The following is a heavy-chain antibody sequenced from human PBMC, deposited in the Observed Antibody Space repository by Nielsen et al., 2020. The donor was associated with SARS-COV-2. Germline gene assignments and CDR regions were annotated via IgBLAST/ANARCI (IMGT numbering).Heavy chain of an antibody. J-gene: IGHJ4*02. CDR1: GFTFSNFV. CDR3: VNSPVGYCSGGSCYLGSFDH. Sequence: GESLKISCAASGFTFSNFVMNWVRQTPGKGLEWVSAISHSGSTTYYADSVKGRFTISRDNAENSLYLQMNSLRVEDTALYYCVNSPVGYCSGGSCYLGSFDHWGRGTVVTVSS. D-gene: IGHD2-15*01. CDR2: ISHSGSTT. V-gene: IGHV3-23*01.